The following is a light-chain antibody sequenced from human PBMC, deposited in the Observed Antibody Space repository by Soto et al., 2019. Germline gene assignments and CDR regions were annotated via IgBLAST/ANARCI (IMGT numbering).Light chain of an antibody. CDR1: STDVGGYNY. Sequence: QSVLTQPASVSGSPGQSIAISCTGTSTDVGGYNYVSWYQQHPGKAPKLMIYAVSNRPSGVSNRFSGAKSGNTASLTISGLQAEDEADYYCSSYTSDSTLVFGGGTKLTVL. CDR3: SSYTSDSTLV. J-gene: IGLJ3*02. CDR2: AVS. V-gene: IGLV2-14*01.